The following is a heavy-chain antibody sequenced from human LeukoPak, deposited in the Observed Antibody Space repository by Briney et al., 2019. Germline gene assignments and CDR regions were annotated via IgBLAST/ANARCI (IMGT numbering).Heavy chain of an antibody. V-gene: IGHV3-20*04. CDR3: ARDGRYDFWSGSSSYFDC. CDR2: INWNGVST. J-gene: IGHJ4*02. CDR1: GFTFDDYG. D-gene: IGHD3-3*01. Sequence: PGGSLRLSCAASGFTFDDYGMGWVRQAPGKGLEWVSGINWNGVSTRYADSVKGRFTISRDNAKNSLYLRMNSLRAEDTALYYCARDGRYDFWSGSSSYFDCWGQGTLVTVSS.